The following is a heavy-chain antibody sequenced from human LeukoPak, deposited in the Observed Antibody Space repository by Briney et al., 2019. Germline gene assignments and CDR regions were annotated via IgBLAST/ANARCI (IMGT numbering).Heavy chain of an antibody. Sequence: ASVKVSCKASGYTFTSYGISWVRQAPGQGLEWMGWISAYNDNTNYAQKLQGRVTMTTDTSTSTAYMELRSLRSDDTAVYYCARTPSTSETAAGSFDYWGQGTLVTVSS. J-gene: IGHJ4*02. CDR2: ISAYNDNT. CDR1: GYTFTSYG. V-gene: IGHV1-18*01. D-gene: IGHD6-13*01. CDR3: ARTPSTSETAAGSFDY.